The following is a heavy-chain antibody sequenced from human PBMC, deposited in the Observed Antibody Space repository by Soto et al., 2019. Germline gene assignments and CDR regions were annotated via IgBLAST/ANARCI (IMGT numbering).Heavy chain of an antibody. CDR2: IIPKLGSA. CDR3: ARGGDGSNFGAVY. CDR1: GGGNLRDYR. V-gene: IGHV1-69*01. Sequence: QVQLVQSGAEVKEPGSSVKVSCKASGGGNLRDYRTTWVRRAPGQGLEWMGGIIPKLGSANYAQNFQGRVTVTADESTNTVYMAIRSLRSDDTAVYYCARGGDGSNFGAVYWGQGTPVTVSS. J-gene: IGHJ4*02. D-gene: IGHD2-21*01.